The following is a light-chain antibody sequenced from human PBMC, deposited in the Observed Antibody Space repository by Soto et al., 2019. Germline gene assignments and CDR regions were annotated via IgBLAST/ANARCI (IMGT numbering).Light chain of an antibody. V-gene: IGKV3-15*01. CDR1: QSVSSN. CDR3: QQYNNWPLWT. Sequence: EIVMTQSPATLSVSPGERATLSCRASQSVSSNLAWYQQKPGQAPRLRIYGASTRTTGIPARFSGSGSGTELTLTISSLQSEDFAVYYCQQYNNWPLWTFGQGTKVEIK. CDR2: GAS. J-gene: IGKJ1*01.